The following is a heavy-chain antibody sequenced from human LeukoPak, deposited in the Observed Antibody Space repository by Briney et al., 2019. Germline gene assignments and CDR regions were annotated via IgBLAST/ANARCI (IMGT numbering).Heavy chain of an antibody. D-gene: IGHD2-2*01. V-gene: IGHV3-7*01. CDR2: IKQDGSEK. J-gene: IGHJ5*02. Sequence: QPGGSLRLSCAASGFTFSSYWMSWVRQAPGKGLEWVANIKQDGSEKYYVDSVKGRFTTSRDNAKNSLYLQMNSLRAEDTAVYYCARDGLIVVVPAATQGWFDPWGQGTLVTVSS. CDR3: ARDGLIVVVPAATQGWFDP. CDR1: GFTFSSYW.